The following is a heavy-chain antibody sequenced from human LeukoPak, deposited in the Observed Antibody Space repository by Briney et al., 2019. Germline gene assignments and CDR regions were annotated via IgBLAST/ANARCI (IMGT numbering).Heavy chain of an antibody. CDR3: ARPLRSSSYTYYFDY. CDR1: GFPFSNYG. J-gene: IGHJ4*02. Sequence: PGGSLRLSCAASGFPFSNYGMNWVRQAPGKGLEWISSIDSSSSYIYYADSVKGRFSIYRDNAKISLFLQMNSLRADDTAVYYCARPLRSSSYTYYFDYWGQGTLVTVSS. D-gene: IGHD6-13*01. CDR2: IDSSSSYI. V-gene: IGHV3-21*06.